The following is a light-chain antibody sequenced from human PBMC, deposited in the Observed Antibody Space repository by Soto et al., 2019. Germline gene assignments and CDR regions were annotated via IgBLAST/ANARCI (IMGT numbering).Light chain of an antibody. Sequence: QSALTQPPSASGTPGQTVSISCSGSRSNIGKNFVSWYRQVPGTAPKVLIHSTDQRPAGVPDRFSGSKSGTSASLAISGLQSEDEADYYCLVWDEGRNDLYVIGSGTKVTVL. CDR2: STD. CDR1: RSNIGKNF. J-gene: IGLJ1*01. CDR3: LVWDEGRNDLYV. V-gene: IGLV1-44*01.